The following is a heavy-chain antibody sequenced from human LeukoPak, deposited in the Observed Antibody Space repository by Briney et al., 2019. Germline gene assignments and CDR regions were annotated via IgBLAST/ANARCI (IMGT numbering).Heavy chain of an antibody. V-gene: IGHV4-38-2*01. CDR2: IYHSGST. D-gene: IGHD3-3*01. J-gene: IGHJ6*03. CDR3: ASTYYDFWSGYYYYMDV. CDR1: GYPISSGYY. Sequence: KSSETLSLTRAVSGYPISSGYYWGWIRQPPGKGLEWMGSIYHSGSTYYNPSLKSRVTISVDTSKNQFSLKLSSVTAADTAVYYCASTYYDFWSGYYYYMDVWGKGTTVTVSS.